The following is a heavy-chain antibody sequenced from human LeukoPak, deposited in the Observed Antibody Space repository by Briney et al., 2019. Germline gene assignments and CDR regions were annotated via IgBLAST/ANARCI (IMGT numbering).Heavy chain of an antibody. V-gene: IGHV6-1*01. CDR1: GDSVSSNSVS. D-gene: IGHD1-1*01. Sequence: PSQTLSLTCAIPGDSVSSNSVSWNWIRQSPSRGLEWLGRTYYRSKWFDDCAVSVKSRITINPDTSKNQFSLQLNSVTPEDTAVYYCARVKGKVLDYWGQGTLVTVSS. J-gene: IGHJ4*02. CDR3: ARVKGKVLDY. CDR2: TYYRSKWFD.